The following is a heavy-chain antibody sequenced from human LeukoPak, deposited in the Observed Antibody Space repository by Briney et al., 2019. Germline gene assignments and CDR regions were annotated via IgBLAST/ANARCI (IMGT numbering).Heavy chain of an antibody. J-gene: IGHJ4*02. CDR1: GFTFSSYS. CDR2: ISSASTYI. D-gene: IGHD5-18*01. CDR3: ARLVWDTAMADGDIDS. Sequence: PGGSLRLSCAASGFTFSSYSMNWVRQAPGKGLEWVSSISSASTYIYYADSVKGRFTISRDDAKNSLYLQMNSLRADDTAMYYCARLVWDTAMADGDIDSWGQGTLLIVSS. V-gene: IGHV3-21*01.